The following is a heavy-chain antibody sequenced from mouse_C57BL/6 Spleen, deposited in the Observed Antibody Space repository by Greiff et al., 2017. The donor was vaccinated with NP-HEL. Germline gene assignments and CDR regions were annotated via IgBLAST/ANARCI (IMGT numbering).Heavy chain of an antibody. CDR3: APAQATIWFAY. D-gene: IGHD3-2*02. CDR1: GYTFTDYY. Sequence: VQLQQSGPELVKPGASVKISCKASGYTFTDYYMNWVKQSHGKSLEWIGDINPNNGGTSYNKKFKGKATLTVDKSSSTAYMELRSLTSEDAAVDYCAPAQATIWFAYWGQGTLVTVSA. J-gene: IGHJ3*01. V-gene: IGHV1-26*01. CDR2: INPNNGGT.